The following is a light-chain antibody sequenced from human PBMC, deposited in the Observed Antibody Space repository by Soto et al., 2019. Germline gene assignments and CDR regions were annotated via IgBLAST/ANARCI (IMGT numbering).Light chain of an antibody. Sequence: QSALTQPPSVSGSPGQSVTISCTGTSGDVGSYNRVSWYQQPPGTAPKLMIYEVSNRPSGVPDRFSGSKSGNTASLTISGLQAEDEADYYCSSFTSSSTLIFGGGTMLTVL. J-gene: IGLJ2*01. CDR2: EVS. CDR3: SSFTSSSTLI. CDR1: SGDVGSYNR. V-gene: IGLV2-18*02.